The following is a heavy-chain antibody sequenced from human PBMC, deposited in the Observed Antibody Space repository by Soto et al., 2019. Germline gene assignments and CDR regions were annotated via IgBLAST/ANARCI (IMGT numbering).Heavy chain of an antibody. CDR1: GFTFSSYG. Sequence: QVQLVESGGGVVQPGRSLRLSCAASGFTFSSYGMHWVRQAPGKGLEWVAVIWYDGSNKYYADSVKGRFTISRDNSKNTLYLQMNSLRAEDTAVYYCAREPDYYGSGSEGNWFDPWGQGTLVTVSS. J-gene: IGHJ5*02. D-gene: IGHD3-10*01. V-gene: IGHV3-33*01. CDR2: IWYDGSNK. CDR3: AREPDYYGSGSEGNWFDP.